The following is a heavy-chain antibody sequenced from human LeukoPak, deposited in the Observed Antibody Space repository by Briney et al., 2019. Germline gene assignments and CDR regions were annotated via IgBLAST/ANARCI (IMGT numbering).Heavy chain of an antibody. V-gene: IGHV3-33*02. CDR2: IWYDGSNK. Sequence: GGSLRLSCAASGFTFSSYGMHWVRQAPGKGLEWVAVIWYDGSNKYYADSAKGRFTISRDNSKNTLFLQMNSLRAEDTAVYYCAKDGDSSGPRGNWFDPWGQGTLVTVSS. CDR3: AKDGDSSGPRGNWFDP. J-gene: IGHJ5*02. D-gene: IGHD6-19*01. CDR1: GFTFSSYG.